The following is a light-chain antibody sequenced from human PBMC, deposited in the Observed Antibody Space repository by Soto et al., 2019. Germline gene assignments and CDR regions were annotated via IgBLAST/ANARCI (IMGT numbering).Light chain of an antibody. V-gene: IGKV1-39*01. CDR2: GAS. CDR1: QTTNNC. J-gene: IGKJ2*01. CDR3: QQSFSPPSA. Sequence: DVQMTQSPSSLSASVGDRVTITCRANQTTNNCLNWYQQKPGKAPQLLIYGASNLHSGVPARFRGSESGTDFTLTVSSLQPDDFATDSCQQSFSPPSAFGQVTRVDIK.